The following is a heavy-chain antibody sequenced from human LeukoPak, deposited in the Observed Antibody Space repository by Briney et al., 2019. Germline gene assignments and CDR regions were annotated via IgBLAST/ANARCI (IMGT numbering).Heavy chain of an antibody. V-gene: IGHV3-23*01. Sequence: GGSLRLSCAASGFTFSSYAMSWVRQAPGQGLEWVSAISGNGGSTYYADSVNGRFTISRDNSKNTLYLQMNSLRAEDTAVYYCARDVLDYGGNPIDYWGQGTLVTVSS. CDR2: ISGNGGST. CDR1: GFTFSSYA. J-gene: IGHJ4*02. CDR3: ARDVLDYGGNPIDY. D-gene: IGHD4-23*01.